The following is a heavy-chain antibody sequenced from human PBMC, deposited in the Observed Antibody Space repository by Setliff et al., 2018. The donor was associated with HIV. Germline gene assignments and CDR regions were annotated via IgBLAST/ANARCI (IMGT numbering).Heavy chain of an antibody. Sequence: ASVKVSCKASGYTFTSYAMNWVRQAPGQGLEWMGWINTKTGNPTYAQGFTGRFVFSLDTSVSTAYLQISSLKAEDTAVYYCASVGPRYSSGWCPAHWGQGTLVTVSS. J-gene: IGHJ4*02. D-gene: IGHD6-19*01. V-gene: IGHV7-4-1*02. CDR2: INTKTGNP. CDR1: GYTFTSYA. CDR3: ASVGPRYSSGWCPAH.